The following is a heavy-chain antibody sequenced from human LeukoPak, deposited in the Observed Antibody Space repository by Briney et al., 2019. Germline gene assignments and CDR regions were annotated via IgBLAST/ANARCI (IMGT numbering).Heavy chain of an antibody. CDR2: VYYSGST. V-gene: IGHV4-59*01. J-gene: IGHJ3*02. D-gene: IGHD4-23*01. CDR3: ATLTGGDDAFDI. CDR1: GGSISYYY. Sequence: PSETLSLTCTVSGGSISYYYWSWIRQPPGKGLLWIGYVYYSGSTNYNPSLKSRVTISVDTSKNQFSLKLNSVTPADTAVYYCATLTGGDDAFDIWGQGTMVTVSS.